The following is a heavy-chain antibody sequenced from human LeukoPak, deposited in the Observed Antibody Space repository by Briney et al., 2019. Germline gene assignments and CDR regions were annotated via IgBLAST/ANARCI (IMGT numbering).Heavy chain of an antibody. CDR2: IKQDGCEK. J-gene: IGHJ5*02. CDR3: ARGVGEQWLVNWFDP. Sequence: GGSLRLSCAASGFTFSSYWMSWVRQAPGKGLEWVANIKQDGCEKYYVDSVKGRFTISRDNAKNSLYLQMNSLRAEDTAVYYCARGVGEQWLVNWFDPWGQGTLVTVSS. V-gene: IGHV3-7*01. D-gene: IGHD6-19*01. CDR1: GFTFSSYW.